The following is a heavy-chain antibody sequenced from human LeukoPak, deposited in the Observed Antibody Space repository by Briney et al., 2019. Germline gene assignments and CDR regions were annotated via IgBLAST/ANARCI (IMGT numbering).Heavy chain of an antibody. Sequence: PGGSLRLSXAASGFTFSSYSMNWVRQTPGKGLEWLSSISSSSGYIYYADSMKGRFTISRDNAKNPLYLQMNSLRAEDTAVYYCARERDYYDSGGPYMDVWGKGTTVTVSS. V-gene: IGHV3-21*01. D-gene: IGHD3-22*01. CDR1: GFTFSSYS. CDR3: ARERDYYDSGGPYMDV. CDR2: ISSSSGYI. J-gene: IGHJ6*03.